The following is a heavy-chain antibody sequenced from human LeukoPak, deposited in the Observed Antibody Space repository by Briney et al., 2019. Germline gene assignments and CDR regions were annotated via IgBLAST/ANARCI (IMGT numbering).Heavy chain of an antibody. CDR3: AKKPVGRAAGYYFDY. CDR2: ISGSGGST. CDR1: GFTFSSYA. J-gene: IGHJ4*02. V-gene: IGHV3-23*01. Sequence: PGASLRLSCAASGFTFSSYAMSRVRRAPGKGLEWVSAISGSGGSTYYADSVKGRFTISRDNSKNTLYLQMNSLRAEDTDVYYCAKKPVGRAAGYYFDYWGQGTLVTVSS. D-gene: IGHD1-26*01.